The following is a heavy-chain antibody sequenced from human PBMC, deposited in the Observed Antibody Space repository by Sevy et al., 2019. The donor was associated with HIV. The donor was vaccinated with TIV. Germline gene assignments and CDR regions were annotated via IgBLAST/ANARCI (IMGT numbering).Heavy chain of an antibody. Sequence: GGSLRLSCAASGFTFSSYAMHWVRQAPGKGLEWVAVISYDGSNKYYADSVKGRFTISRDNSKNTLYLQMNSLGAEDTAVYYCARVRARDCSGGSCSSPPGYWGQGTLVTVSS. V-gene: IGHV3-30-3*01. CDR2: ISYDGSNK. J-gene: IGHJ4*02. CDR1: GFTFSSYA. CDR3: ARVRARDCSGGSCSSPPGY. D-gene: IGHD2-15*01.